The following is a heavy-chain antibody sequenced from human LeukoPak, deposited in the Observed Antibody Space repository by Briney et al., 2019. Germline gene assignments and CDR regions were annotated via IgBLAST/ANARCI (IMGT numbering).Heavy chain of an antibody. Sequence: ASVKVSCKASGYTFSSYGISWVRQAPGQGLEWMGWISAYNGNTNYAQKLQGRLTMTTDTSTSTAYMEVSSLRSDGTAVYYCARRMATTPGAFDIWGQGTMVTVSS. CDR2: ISAYNGNT. V-gene: IGHV1-18*01. D-gene: IGHD2-15*01. CDR3: ARRMATTPGAFDI. J-gene: IGHJ3*02. CDR1: GYTFSSYG.